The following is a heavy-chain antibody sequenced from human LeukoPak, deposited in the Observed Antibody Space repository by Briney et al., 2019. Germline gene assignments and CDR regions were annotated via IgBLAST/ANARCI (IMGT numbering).Heavy chain of an antibody. CDR2: ISSSSSYI. D-gene: IGHD6-19*01. CDR3: ARDWSGWYIVDAFDI. Sequence: GGSLRLSCAASGFTFSSYSMNWVRQAQGKGLEWVSSISSSSSYIYYADSVKGRFTISRDNAKNSLYLQMNSLRAGDTAAYYCARDWSGWYIVDAFDIWGQGTMVTVSS. V-gene: IGHV3-21*01. CDR1: GFTFSSYS. J-gene: IGHJ3*02.